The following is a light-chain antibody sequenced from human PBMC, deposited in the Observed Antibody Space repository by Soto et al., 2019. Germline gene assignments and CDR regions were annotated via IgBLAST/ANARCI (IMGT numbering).Light chain of an antibody. J-gene: IGKJ5*01. V-gene: IGKV1-5*01. CDR1: QSISSW. CDR2: DAS. Sequence: DIHMTHSPSTLSASLGDIVTITCRSSQSISSWLAWYQQKPGKAPKLLIYDASSLESGVPSRFSGSGSWTEVIITISSMQPDDFATYYCQQYNSYSITFGQGTRLEIK. CDR3: QQYNSYSIT.